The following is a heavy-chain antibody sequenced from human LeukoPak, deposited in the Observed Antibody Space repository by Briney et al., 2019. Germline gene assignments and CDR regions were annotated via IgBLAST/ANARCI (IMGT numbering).Heavy chain of an antibody. CDR2: IIPIFGTA. CDR1: GGTFSSYA. CDR3: ARDSGSYYFDY. J-gene: IGHJ4*02. D-gene: IGHD2-15*01. Sequence: SVKVSCKASGGTFSSYAISWVRQAPGQGLEWMGGIIPIFGTANYAQKFQGRVTITADESMSTAYMELSSLRSEDTAVYYCARDSGSYYFDYWGQGTLVTVSS. V-gene: IGHV1-69*13.